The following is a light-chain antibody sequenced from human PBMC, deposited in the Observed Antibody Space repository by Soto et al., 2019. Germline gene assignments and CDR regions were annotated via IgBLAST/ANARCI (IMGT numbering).Light chain of an antibody. CDR1: SSNIGAGYD. CDR2: GNS. CDR3: QSYDSSLSGSV. V-gene: IGLV1-40*01. J-gene: IGLJ3*02. Sequence: QSVLTQPPSVSGAPGQRVTISCTGSSSNIGAGYDVHWYPQLPVTAPKLLIYGNSNRPSGVPDRFSGSKSGTSASLAITGLQAEDEADYYCQSYDSSLSGSVFGGGTKLTVL.